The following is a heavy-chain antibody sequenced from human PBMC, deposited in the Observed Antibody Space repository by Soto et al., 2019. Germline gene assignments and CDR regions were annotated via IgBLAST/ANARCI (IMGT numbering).Heavy chain of an antibody. Sequence: ASVKVSCKAPGYTFTSYYMHWVRQAPGQGLEWMGIINPSGGSTSYAQKFQGRVTMTRDTSTSTVYMELSSLRSEDTAVYYCAREANDGYSSGWYTAWGQGTLVTVSS. J-gene: IGHJ5*02. CDR2: INPSGGST. V-gene: IGHV1-46*03. CDR1: GYTFTSYY. CDR3: AREANDGYSSGWYTA. D-gene: IGHD6-19*01.